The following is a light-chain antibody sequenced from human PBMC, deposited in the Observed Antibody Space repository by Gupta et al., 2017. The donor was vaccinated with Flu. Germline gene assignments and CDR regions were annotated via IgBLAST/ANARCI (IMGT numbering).Light chain of an antibody. J-gene: IGLJ3*02. V-gene: IGLV3-25*03. CDR1: ALPKQF. CDR3: QSADSSGTYWV. Sequence: SYELTQPPSLSVSPGQTARITCSGDALPKQFAYWYQLKPGLAPVLVIYTDNERPSGIPERFSGSSSGTTVTLTISGVQAEDEADYYCQSADSSGTYWVFGGGTKLTVL. CDR2: TDN.